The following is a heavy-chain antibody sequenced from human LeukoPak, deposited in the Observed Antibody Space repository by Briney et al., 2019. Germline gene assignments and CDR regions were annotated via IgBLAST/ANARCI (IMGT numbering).Heavy chain of an antibody. V-gene: IGHV3-15*01. J-gene: IGHJ4*02. D-gene: IGHD2-15*01. Sequence: GGSLRLSCAASGFIFSNAWMRWVRQAPGKGLEWIGRIKSKTDGETTDYTAPVKGRFTISRDDSKNTLYLQMNSLKTEDTAVYYCTTAPHSWWFLLWGQGTLVTVSS. CDR2: IKSKTDGETT. CDR1: GFIFSNAW. CDR3: TTAPHSWWFLL.